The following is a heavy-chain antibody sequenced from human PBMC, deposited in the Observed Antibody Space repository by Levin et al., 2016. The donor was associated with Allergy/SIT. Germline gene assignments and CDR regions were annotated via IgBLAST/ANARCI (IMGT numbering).Heavy chain of an antibody. D-gene: IGHD6-13*01. CDR2: INSDGSST. CDR1: GFTFSSYW. J-gene: IGHJ4*02. Sequence: GESLKISCAASGFTFSSYWMHWVRQAPGKGLVWVSRINSDGSSTSYADSVKGRFTISRDNAKNTLYLQMNSLRAEDTAVYYCARRGGYSSSHDYWGQGTLVTVSS. CDR3: ARRGGYSSSHDY. V-gene: IGHV3-74*01.